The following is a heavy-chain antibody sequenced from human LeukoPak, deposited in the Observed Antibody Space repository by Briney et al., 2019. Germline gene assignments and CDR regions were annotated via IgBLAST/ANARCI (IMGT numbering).Heavy chain of an antibody. CDR2: INPSGGST. D-gene: IGHD3-3*01. CDR3: ARGPRFLGMGRANWFDP. Sequence: ASVKVSCKASGYTFTSYYMHWVRQAPGQGLEWMGIINPSGGSTSYAQKFQGRVTMTRDTSTSTVYMELSSLRSEDTAVYYCARGPRFLGMGRANWFDPWGQGTLVTVSS. V-gene: IGHV1-46*01. J-gene: IGHJ5*02. CDR1: GYTFTSYY.